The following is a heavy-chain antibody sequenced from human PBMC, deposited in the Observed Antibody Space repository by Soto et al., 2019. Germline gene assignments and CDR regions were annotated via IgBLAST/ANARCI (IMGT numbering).Heavy chain of an antibody. CDR1: GYTFTGYY. V-gene: IGHV1-2*02. CDR2: INPNGGGT. Sequence: ASVKVSCKASGYTFTGYYMHWVRQAPGQGLEWMGWINPNGGGTNYAQKFQGRVTMTRDTSISTAYMELSRLRSDDTAVYYCARSIAATISSDAFDIRGQGTMVTVSS. D-gene: IGHD5-12*01. CDR3: ARSIAATISSDAFDI. J-gene: IGHJ3*02.